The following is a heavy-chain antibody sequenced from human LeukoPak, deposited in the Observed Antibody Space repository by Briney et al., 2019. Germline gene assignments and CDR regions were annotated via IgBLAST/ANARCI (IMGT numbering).Heavy chain of an antibody. CDR1: GGSISSGSYY. J-gene: IGHJ4*02. D-gene: IGHD4-11*01. CDR2: INHSGST. Sequence: PSQTLSLACTVSGGSISSGSYYWSWIRQPAGKGLEWIGEINHSGSTNYNPSLKSRVTISVDTSKNQFSLKLSSVTAADTAVYYCARRGRLQFAYWGQGTLVTVSS. V-gene: IGHV4-61*09. CDR3: ARRGRLQFAY.